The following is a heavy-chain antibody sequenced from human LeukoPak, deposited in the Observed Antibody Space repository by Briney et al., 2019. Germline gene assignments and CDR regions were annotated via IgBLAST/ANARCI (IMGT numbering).Heavy chain of an antibody. D-gene: IGHD5-12*01. CDR1: GFTFSSYV. CDR3: AKGVATPIDY. Sequence: GSLRLSCAASGFTFSSYVMHWVRQAPGKGLEWVALIRYDGSNKYYVDSVKGRFTISRDNSKNTLYLQMNSLRAEDTAVYYCAKGVATPIDYWGQGTLVTVSS. V-gene: IGHV3-30*02. J-gene: IGHJ4*02. CDR2: IRYDGSNK.